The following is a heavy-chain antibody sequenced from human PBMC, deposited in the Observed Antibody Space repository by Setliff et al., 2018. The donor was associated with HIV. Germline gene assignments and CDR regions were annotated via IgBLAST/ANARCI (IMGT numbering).Heavy chain of an antibody. CDR1: GFSFTAHS. CDR2: INKDGSEK. D-gene: IGHD6-19*01. Sequence: GGSLRLSCAASGFSFTAHSMTWARQAPGKGLEWVATINKDGSEKYYVDSVKGRFTISRDNADNSVYLQMNSLRAEDTAVYYCTKRTGNGWSHTDYWGHGTLVTVSS. V-gene: IGHV3-7*03. J-gene: IGHJ4*01. CDR3: TKRTGNGWSHTDY.